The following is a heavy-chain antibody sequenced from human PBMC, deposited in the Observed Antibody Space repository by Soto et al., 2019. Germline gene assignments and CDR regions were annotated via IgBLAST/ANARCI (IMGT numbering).Heavy chain of an antibody. D-gene: IGHD3-9*01. V-gene: IGHV3-23*01. CDR1: GFTFSNFG. CDR2: INGDGSSM. CDR3: ATSLRHSGPNGVDV. Sequence: GGSLRLSCVASGFTFSNFGMSWVRQAPGKGLEWVSSINGDGSSMHNADSVKGRFTISRDNSKSTLYLQMNSLRVEATAVYYCATSLRHSGPNGVDVWGQGTTVTVSS. J-gene: IGHJ6*02.